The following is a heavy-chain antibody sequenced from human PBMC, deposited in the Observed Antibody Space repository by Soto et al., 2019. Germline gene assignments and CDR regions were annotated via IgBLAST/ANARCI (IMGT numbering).Heavy chain of an antibody. D-gene: IGHD6-13*01. CDR3: ANRAATGTKLYYFDH. J-gene: IGHJ4*02. Sequence: GGSLRLSCEASGFTFSNYGMSWVRQAPGKGLEWVSSITGSGGSTFHADSVKGRFTISRDNSKNTLYLQMNSLRAEDTAVYYCANRAATGTKLYYFDHWGQGTLVTVSS. V-gene: IGHV3-23*01. CDR2: ITGSGGST. CDR1: GFTFSNYG.